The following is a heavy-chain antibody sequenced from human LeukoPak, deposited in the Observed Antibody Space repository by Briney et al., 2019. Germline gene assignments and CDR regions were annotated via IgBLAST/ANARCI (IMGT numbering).Heavy chain of an antibody. V-gene: IGHV4-59*01. CDR3: ARVSPPDYDFWSGYYTGSWFDP. Sequence: SETLSLTCTVSGGSISSYYWSWIRQPPGKGLEWIGYIYYSGSTNYNPSLKSRVTISVDTSKNQFSLKLSSVTAADTAVYYCARVSPPDYDFWSGYYTGSWFDPWGQGTLVTVSS. J-gene: IGHJ5*02. CDR1: GGSISSYY. D-gene: IGHD3-3*01. CDR2: IYYSGST.